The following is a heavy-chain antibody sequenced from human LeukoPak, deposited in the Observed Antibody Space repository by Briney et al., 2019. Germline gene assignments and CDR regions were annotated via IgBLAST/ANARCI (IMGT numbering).Heavy chain of an antibody. CDR3: ARDRGTDDGSGYFTY. CDR2: FYYTGST. J-gene: IGHJ4*02. CDR1: GGSISSYY. V-gene: IGHV4-59*01. D-gene: IGHD3-22*01. Sequence: SETLSLTCTVSGGSISSYYWSWIRQPPGKGLELIGYFYYTGSTTYIPSLKSRVTISVDTSKNQFSLNLSSVTAADTAVYYCARDRGTDDGSGYFTYWGQGILVTVSS.